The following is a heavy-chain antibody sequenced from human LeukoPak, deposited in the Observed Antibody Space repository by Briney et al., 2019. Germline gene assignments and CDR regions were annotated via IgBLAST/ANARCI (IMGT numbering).Heavy chain of an antibody. V-gene: IGHV4-30-2*01. Sequence: ASETLSLTCAVSGGSISSGGSSWSWIRQPPGKGLEWIGYIYHSGSTYYNPSLKSRVTISVDRSKNQFSLKLSSVTAADTAVYYCARALYRGYSYGYVGGDWFDPWGQGTLVTVSS. D-gene: IGHD5-18*01. CDR2: IYHSGST. CDR1: GGSISSGGSS. CDR3: ARALYRGYSYGYVGGDWFDP. J-gene: IGHJ5*02.